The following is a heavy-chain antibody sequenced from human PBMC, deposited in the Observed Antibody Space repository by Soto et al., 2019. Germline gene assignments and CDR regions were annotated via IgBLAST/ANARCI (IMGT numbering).Heavy chain of an antibody. D-gene: IGHD4-17*01. Sequence: ASVKVSCKASGYTFTGYYMHWVRQAPGQGLEWMGWINPNSGGTNYAQKFQGWVTMTRDTSISTAYMELSRLRSDDTAVYYCARDQRTTEYYYYYYGMDVWGQGTTVTVSS. CDR3: ARDQRTTEYYYYYYGMDV. CDR2: INPNSGGT. CDR1: GYTFTGYY. V-gene: IGHV1-2*04. J-gene: IGHJ6*02.